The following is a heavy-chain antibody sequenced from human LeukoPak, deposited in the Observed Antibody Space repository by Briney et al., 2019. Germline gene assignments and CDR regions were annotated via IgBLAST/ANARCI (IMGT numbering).Heavy chain of an antibody. CDR3: ARDGSQYCSSTSCSRYYYMDV. CDR1: GSISSGSYY. V-gene: IGHV4-61*02. Sequence: SETLSLTCTVSGSISSGSYYWSWIRQPAGKGLEWIGRIYASGSTNYNPSLESRVTISIDTSKNQFSLKLTSLTAADTAVYYCARDGSQYCSSTSCSRYYYMDVWGKGTTVTVSS. D-gene: IGHD2-2*01. J-gene: IGHJ6*03. CDR2: IYASGST.